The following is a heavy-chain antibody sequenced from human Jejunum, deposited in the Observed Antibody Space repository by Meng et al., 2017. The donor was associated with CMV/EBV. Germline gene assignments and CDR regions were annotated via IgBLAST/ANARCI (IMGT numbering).Heavy chain of an antibody. CDR2: IFHSGST. J-gene: IGHJ6*02. CDR1: GASFSHDY. Sequence: TVAGASFSHDYWSWIRQPPGGGLEWIGFIFHSGSTTYNPSLESRVTISVDTSKNQFSLKLSSVTAADTAIYYCARTDYYSYYGMDVWGQGTTVTVSS. CDR3: ARTDYYSYYGMDV. V-gene: IGHV4-59*01.